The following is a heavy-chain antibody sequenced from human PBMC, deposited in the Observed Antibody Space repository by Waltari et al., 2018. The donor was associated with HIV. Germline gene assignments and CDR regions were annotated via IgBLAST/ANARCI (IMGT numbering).Heavy chain of an antibody. CDR1: GGTFSSYV. CDR2: DSPILGTA. J-gene: IGHJ2*01. CDR3: ASTRTTVVTYWYFDL. V-gene: IGHV1-69*06. Sequence: QVQLVQSGAEVKKPGSSVKVSCKASGGTFSSYVISWVRQAPGQGLEWMGGDSPILGTANYAQKFQGRDTIAADKSTSTAYMGLSSLGSEDTAVYYCASTRTTVVTYWYFDLWGRGTLVTVSS. D-gene: IGHD4-17*01.